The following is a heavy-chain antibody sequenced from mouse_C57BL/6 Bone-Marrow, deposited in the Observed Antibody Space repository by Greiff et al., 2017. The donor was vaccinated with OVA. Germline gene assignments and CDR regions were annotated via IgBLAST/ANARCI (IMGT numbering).Heavy chain of an antibody. J-gene: IGHJ2*01. CDR2: ISDGGSYT. D-gene: IGHD2-3*01. CDR3: ARGNGYYPIDY. Sequence: EVKVVESGGGLVKPGGSLKLSCAASGFTFSSYAMSWVRQTPEKRLEWVATISDGGSYTYYPDNVKGRFTISRDNAKNNLYLQMSHLKSEDTAMYYCARGNGYYPIDYWGQGTTLTVSS. CDR1: GFTFSSYA. V-gene: IGHV5-4*03.